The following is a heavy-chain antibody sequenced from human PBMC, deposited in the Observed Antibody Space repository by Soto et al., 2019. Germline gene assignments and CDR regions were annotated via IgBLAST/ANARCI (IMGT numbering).Heavy chain of an antibody. D-gene: IGHD6-19*01. V-gene: IGHV3-23*01. CDR2: IDGGRGTT. CDR1: GFSFSSYA. Sequence: EAHLLESGGGLVQPGGSLRLSCAASGFSFSSYAMSWVRQAPGKGLEWVSAIDGGRGTTSYADSVKGRFTISRDNSKDKLFPQMNSLGVEDTAVYYCAKDHSYRSGWIRNRLDSWGQGTLVTVSS. J-gene: IGHJ4*02. CDR3: AKDHSYRSGWIRNRLDS.